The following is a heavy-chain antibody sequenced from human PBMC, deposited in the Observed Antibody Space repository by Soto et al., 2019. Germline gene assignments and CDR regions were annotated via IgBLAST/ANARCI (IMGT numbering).Heavy chain of an antibody. J-gene: IGHJ4*02. Sequence: GGSLRLSCAASGFTLSSYAMHWVRQAPGKGLEWVAVISYDGSNKYYADSVKGRFTISRDNSKNTLYLQMNSLRAEDTAVYYCARTLWPTNYYFDYWGQGTLVTVSS. D-gene: IGHD2-21*01. V-gene: IGHV3-30-3*01. CDR2: ISYDGSNK. CDR1: GFTLSSYA. CDR3: ARTLWPTNYYFDY.